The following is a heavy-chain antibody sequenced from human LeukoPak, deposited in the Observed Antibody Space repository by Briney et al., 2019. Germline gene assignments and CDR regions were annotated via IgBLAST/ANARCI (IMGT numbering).Heavy chain of an antibody. Sequence: SETLSLTCTVSGGSISSYYWSWIPQPPRKGLECIGYIYYSGSTNYNPSLKSRVTISVDTSKNQFSLKLSSVTAADTAVYYCARQLPLAGIAVAAPFDYWGQGTLVTVSS. D-gene: IGHD6-19*01. CDR3: ARQLPLAGIAVAAPFDY. CDR1: GGSISSYY. J-gene: IGHJ4*02. CDR2: IYYSGST. V-gene: IGHV4-59*08.